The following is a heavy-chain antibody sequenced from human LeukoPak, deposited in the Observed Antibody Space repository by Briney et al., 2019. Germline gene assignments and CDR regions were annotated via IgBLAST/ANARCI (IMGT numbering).Heavy chain of an antibody. V-gene: IGHV3-23*01. J-gene: IGHJ4*02. CDR1: GFTFSSYA. Sequence: PGGSLRLSCAASGFTFSSYAMSWVRQAPGKGLEWVSAISGSGGSTYYADSVKGRFTISRDNSKNTLYLQMNSLRAEDTAVYYCAKGSLRLFRPSAIGCGSTSCFFDYWGQGTLVTVSS. D-gene: IGHD2-2*01. CDR3: AKGSLRLFRPSAIGCGSTSCFFDY. CDR2: ISGSGGST.